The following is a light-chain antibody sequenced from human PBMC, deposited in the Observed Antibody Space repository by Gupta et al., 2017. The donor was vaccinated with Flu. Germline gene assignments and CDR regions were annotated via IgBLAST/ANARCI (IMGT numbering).Light chain of an antibody. Sequence: QSALTQPASVSGSPGQSITTSCTGTSSDVGGYNYVSWYQQHPGKALKLMIYEVSNRPSGVSNRFSGSKSGNTASLTISGLQAQDEADYYCSSYTSSTTWVFGGGTKLTVL. V-gene: IGLV2-14*01. CDR2: EVS. CDR3: SSYTSSTTWV. CDR1: SSDVGGYNY. J-gene: IGLJ3*02.